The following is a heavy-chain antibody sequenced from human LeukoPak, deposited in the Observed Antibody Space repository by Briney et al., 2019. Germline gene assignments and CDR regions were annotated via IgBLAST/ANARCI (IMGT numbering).Heavy chain of an antibody. CDR3: ARDAEPSGSVLGYMDV. Sequence: NAGGSVRLSCAASGFTFSNYAMNWVRQAPGKGLEWVSGITESGASTYYADSVKGRFTISRDNAKNSLYLQMNSLRAEDTAVYYCARDAEPSGSVLGYMDVWGKGTTVTVSS. V-gene: IGHV3-21*01. D-gene: IGHD1-26*01. J-gene: IGHJ6*03. CDR2: ITESGAST. CDR1: GFTFSNYA.